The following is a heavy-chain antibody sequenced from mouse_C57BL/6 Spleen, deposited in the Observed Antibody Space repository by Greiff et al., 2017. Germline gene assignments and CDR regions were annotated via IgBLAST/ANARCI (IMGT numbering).Heavy chain of an antibody. J-gene: IGHJ1*03. D-gene: IGHD1-1*01. CDR3: TRDYGSSYGYFDV. CDR2: IRNKANNPAT. CDR1: GFTFSDAW. V-gene: IGHV6-6*01. Sequence: EVQLVESGGGLVQPGGSMKLSCAASGFTFSDAWMDWVRQSPEKGLEWVAEIRNKANNPATYYAESVKGKFTISRAASKSSVYLQMNSLRAEDTGIYYCTRDYGSSYGYFDVWGTGTTVTVSS.